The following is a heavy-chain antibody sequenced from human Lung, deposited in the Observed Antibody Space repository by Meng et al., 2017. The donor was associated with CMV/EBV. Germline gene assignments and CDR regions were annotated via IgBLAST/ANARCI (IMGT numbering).Heavy chain of an antibody. CDR2: IFYRGNT. V-gene: IGHV4-39*01. J-gene: IGHJ5*02. CDR1: GGPISSSDYY. CDR3: ARHRDSSVHYFGWFDP. Sequence: SXTLSLXCTVSGGPISSSDYYWGWIRQPPGKGLEWIGTIFYRGNTYYNPSLKSRVTISVDTSKNQFSLKLSSVTAADTAVYYCARHRDSSVHYFGWFDPWXQGTXVNGAS. D-gene: IGHD3-22*01.